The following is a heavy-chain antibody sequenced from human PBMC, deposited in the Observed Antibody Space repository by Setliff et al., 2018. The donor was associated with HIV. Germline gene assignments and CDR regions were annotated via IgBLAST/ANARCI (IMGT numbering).Heavy chain of an antibody. CDR3: ARPSFGIGGGANFDS. D-gene: IGHD3-3*01. Sequence: PSETLSLTCAVYGGSFSGYYWSWIRQTPGKGLEWIANIHSPGTVYYNPSLRSRVTISVDTSQSRFSLELTSVTAADTAVYYCARPSFGIGGGANFDSWGQGTLVTVSS. CDR1: GGSFSGYY. CDR2: IHSPGTV. J-gene: IGHJ4*02. V-gene: IGHV4-34*01.